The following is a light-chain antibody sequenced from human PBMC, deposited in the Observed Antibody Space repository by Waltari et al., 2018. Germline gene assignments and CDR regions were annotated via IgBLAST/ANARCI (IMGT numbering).Light chain of an antibody. J-gene: IGLJ2*01. CDR3: QSADSSISYVV. CDR1: ALPMHY. CDR2: QDS. Sequence: SYQLTQPPSVSLSPGQTARITCPGDALPMHYTAWYQQKPGQAPVLVISQDSERPSGIPERFSGSSSGTTVTLTISGVQAEDEADYYCQSADSSISYVVFGGGTKLTVL. V-gene: IGLV3-25*03.